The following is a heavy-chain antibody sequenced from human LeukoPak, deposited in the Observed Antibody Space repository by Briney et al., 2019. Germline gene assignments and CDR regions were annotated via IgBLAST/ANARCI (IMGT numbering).Heavy chain of an antibody. CDR2: INPNSGGT. V-gene: IGHV1-2*02. CDR1: GYTFTGYY. CDR3: AREGDYYDSSGLLDY. J-gene: IGHJ4*02. Sequence: ASVKVSCKASGYTFTGYYMHWVRQAPGQELEWMGWINPNSGGTNYAQKFQGRVTMTRDTSISTAYMELSRLRSDDTAVYYCAREGDYYDSSGLLDYWGQGTLVTVSS. D-gene: IGHD3-22*01.